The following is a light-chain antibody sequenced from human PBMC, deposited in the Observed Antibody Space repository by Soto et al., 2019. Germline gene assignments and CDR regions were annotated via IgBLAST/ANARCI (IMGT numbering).Light chain of an antibody. CDR1: SSNIGAGYD. CDR3: QSYDISLSVSVV. Sequence: QAVVTQPPSVSGAPGQRVTISCTGSSSNIGAGYDVQWYQQLPGAAPRLLIFGNTNRPSGVPDRFSGSRSGTSASLAISGLQAEDEADYYCQSYDISLSVSVVFCGGTKLTVL. V-gene: IGLV1-40*01. J-gene: IGLJ2*01. CDR2: GNT.